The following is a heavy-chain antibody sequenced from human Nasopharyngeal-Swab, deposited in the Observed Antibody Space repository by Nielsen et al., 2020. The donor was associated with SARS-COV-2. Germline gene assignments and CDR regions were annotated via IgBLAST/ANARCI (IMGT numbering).Heavy chain of an antibody. Sequence: GESLKISCAASGFTFSSYAMSWVRQAPGKGLVWVSRIKTDGSRTVYADSVRGRFTISRDNVKNTLYMEMNSLRADDTAVYYCASEWIEKAYDIWGQGTMVTVSS. J-gene: IGHJ3*02. CDR1: GFTFSSYA. CDR3: ASEWIEKAYDI. CDR2: IKTDGSRT. D-gene: IGHD2-2*03. V-gene: IGHV3-74*01.